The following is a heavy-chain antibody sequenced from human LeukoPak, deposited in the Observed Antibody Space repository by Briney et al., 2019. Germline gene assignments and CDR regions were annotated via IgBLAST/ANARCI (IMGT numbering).Heavy chain of an antibody. D-gene: IGHD3-3*01. V-gene: IGHV4-34*01. J-gene: IGHJ6*03. Sequence: SETLSLTCAVSGGSFSGYYWSWIRQPPGKGLEWIGEINHSGSTNYNPSLKSRVTISVDTSKNQFSLKLSSVTAADTAVYYCARRSSYYDFWSGYYRGYYMDVWGKGTTVTVSS. CDR2: INHSGST. CDR1: GGSFSGYY. CDR3: ARRSSYYDFWSGYYRGYYMDV.